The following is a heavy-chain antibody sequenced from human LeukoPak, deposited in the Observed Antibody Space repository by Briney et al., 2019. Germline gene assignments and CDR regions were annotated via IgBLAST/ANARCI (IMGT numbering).Heavy chain of an antibody. J-gene: IGHJ4*02. CDR1: GYTFTSYG. CDR3: ARGRVGATRHLVY. D-gene: IGHD1-26*01. CDR2: MNPNSGNT. V-gene: IGHV1-8*02. Sequence: GASVKVSCKASGYTFTSYGISWVRQAPGQGLEWMGWMNPNSGNTGYAQKFQGRVTMTRNTSISTAYMELSSLRSEDTAVYYCARGRVGATRHLVYWGQGTLVTVSS.